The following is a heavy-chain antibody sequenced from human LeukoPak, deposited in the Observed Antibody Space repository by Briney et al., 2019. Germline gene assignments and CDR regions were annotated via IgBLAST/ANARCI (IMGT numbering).Heavy chain of an antibody. V-gene: IGHV4-59*01. J-gene: IGHJ3*02. D-gene: IGHD3-10*01. CDR1: GGSISSYY. Sequence: TSETLSLTCTVSGGSISSYYWSWIRQPPGKGLEWIGYIYYSGSTNYNPSLKSRVTISVDTSKNQFSLKLSSVTAADTAVYYCAREGDGSGSYYPRDAFDIWGQGTMVTVSS. CDR3: AREGDGSGSYYPRDAFDI. CDR2: IYYSGST.